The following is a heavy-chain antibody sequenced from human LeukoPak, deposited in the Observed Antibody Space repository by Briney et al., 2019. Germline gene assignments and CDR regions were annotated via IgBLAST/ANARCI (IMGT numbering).Heavy chain of an antibody. CDR3: AIDRPSAIGTTARFDP. CDR1: GYIFTTYS. V-gene: IGHV1-18*04. Sequence: ASVKVSCKASGYIFTTYSISWVRQAPGQGLEWMGWISTYSGNINYAQKFQGRVTMTTDTSTSTAYVELRSLRSDDTAMYYCAIDRPSAIGTTARFDPWGQGTLVAVSS. J-gene: IGHJ5*02. D-gene: IGHD1-1*01. CDR2: ISTYSGNI.